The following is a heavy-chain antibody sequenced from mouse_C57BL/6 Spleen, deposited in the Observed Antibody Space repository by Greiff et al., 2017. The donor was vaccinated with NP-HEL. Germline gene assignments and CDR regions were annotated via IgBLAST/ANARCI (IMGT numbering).Heavy chain of an antibody. CDR1: GYAFSSSW. CDR3: ARTDYYGSSPYFDY. J-gene: IGHJ2*01. D-gene: IGHD1-1*01. CDR2: IYPGDGDT. V-gene: IGHV1-82*01. Sequence: LVESGPELVKPGASVKISCKASGYAFSSSWMNWVKQRPGKGLEWIGRIYPGDGDTNYNGKFKGKATLTADKSSSTAYMQLSSLTSEDSAVYFCARTDYYGSSPYFDYWGQGTTLTVSS.